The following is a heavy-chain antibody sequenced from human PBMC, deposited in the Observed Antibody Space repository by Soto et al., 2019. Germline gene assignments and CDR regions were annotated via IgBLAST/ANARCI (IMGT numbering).Heavy chain of an antibody. CDR3: ARGNYDFWSGPFDY. J-gene: IGHJ4*02. Sequence: PLETLSLTCAVSGGSISSSNWWSWVRQPPGKGLEWIGEIYHSGSTNYNPSLKSRVTISVDTSKNQFSLKLSSVTAADTAVYYCARGNYDFWSGPFDYWGQGTLVTVSS. CDR2: IYHSGST. CDR1: GGSISSSNW. D-gene: IGHD3-3*01. V-gene: IGHV4-4*02.